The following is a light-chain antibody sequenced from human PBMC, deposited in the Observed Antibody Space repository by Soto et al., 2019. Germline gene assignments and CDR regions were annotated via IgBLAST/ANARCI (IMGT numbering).Light chain of an antibody. CDR1: SSNIGSNY. V-gene: IGLV1-47*01. CDR2: RNN. CDR3: AAWDDSLSAYVV. Sequence: QLVLTQPPSASGTPGQRVTISCSGSSSNIGSNYVYWYQQFPGTAPKLLIYRNNQRPSGVPDRFSGSKSGTSASLAISGLRSEDEADYYCAAWDDSLSAYVVFGGGTQLTVL. J-gene: IGLJ2*01.